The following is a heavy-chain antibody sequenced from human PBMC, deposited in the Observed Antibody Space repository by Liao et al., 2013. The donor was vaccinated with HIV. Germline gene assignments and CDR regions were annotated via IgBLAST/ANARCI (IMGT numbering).Heavy chain of an antibody. Sequence: QVQLQESGPGLVKPSQTLSLTCTVSGGSISRDSYYWSWIRQPAGKGLEWIGHIYTSGSTYYNPSLKSRVTISVDRSKNQFSLKLSSVTAADTAVYYCARGEPDAFDIWGQGTMVTVSS. J-gene: IGHJ3*02. V-gene: IGHV4-61*02. CDR3: ARGEPDAFDI. CDR2: IYTSGST. CDR1: GGSISRDSYY. D-gene: IGHD1-26*01.